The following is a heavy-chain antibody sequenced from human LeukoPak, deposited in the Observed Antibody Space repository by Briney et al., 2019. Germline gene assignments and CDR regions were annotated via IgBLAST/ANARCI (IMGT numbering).Heavy chain of an antibody. D-gene: IGHD2-2*01. CDR3: ARVRSTTSCFYFDY. CDR1: GFTFSTYG. Sequence: GGSLRLSCAASGFTFSTYGMHWVRQAPGKGLEWLAIIWFDGSNKYYADSVKDRFTISRDNSKNTLYLQMNSLRAEDTAVYYCARVRSTTSCFYFDYWGQGTLVTVSS. J-gene: IGHJ4*02. V-gene: IGHV3-33*01. CDR2: IWFDGSNK.